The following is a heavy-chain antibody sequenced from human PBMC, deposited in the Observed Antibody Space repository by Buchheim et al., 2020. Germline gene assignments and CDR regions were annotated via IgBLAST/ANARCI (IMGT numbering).Heavy chain of an antibody. CDR2: IYHSGST. CDR1: GGFISSSNW. Sequence: QVQLQESGPGLVKPSGTLSLTCAVSGGFISSSNWWSWVRQPTGKGLEWIGEIYHSGSTNYNPSLKSRVTISVDKSKNQFSLKLSSVPAADTAVYYCARLSYDYVWGSYRLPGNGMDVWGQGTT. V-gene: IGHV4-4*02. CDR3: ARLSYDYVWGSYRLPGNGMDV. J-gene: IGHJ6*02. D-gene: IGHD3-16*02.